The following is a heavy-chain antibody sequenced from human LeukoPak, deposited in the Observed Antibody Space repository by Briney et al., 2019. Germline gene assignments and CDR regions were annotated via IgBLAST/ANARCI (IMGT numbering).Heavy chain of an antibody. CDR3: ARGRYSYGYDY. J-gene: IGHJ4*02. CDR1: RGSFSGYY. V-gene: IGHV4-34*01. D-gene: IGHD5-18*01. CDR2: INHSGST. Sequence: SETLSLTCAVYRGSFSGYYWSWIRQPPGKGLEWIGEINHSGSTNYNPSLKSRVTISVDTSKNQFSLKLSSVTAADTAVYYCARGRYSYGYDYWGQGTLVTVSS.